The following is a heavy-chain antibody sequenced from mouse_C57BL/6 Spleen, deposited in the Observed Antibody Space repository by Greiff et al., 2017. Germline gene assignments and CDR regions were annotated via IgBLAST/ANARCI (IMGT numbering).Heavy chain of an antibody. Sequence: EVQLVESGAELVRPGASVKLSCTASGFNIKDDYMHWVKQRPEQGLEWIGWIDPENGDTEYASKFQGKATITADTSSNTAYLQLSSLTSEDTAVYYCTTSGSSSAWFAYWGQGTLVTVSA. J-gene: IGHJ3*01. CDR1: GFNIKDDY. V-gene: IGHV14-4*01. CDR2: IDPENGDT. D-gene: IGHD1-1*01. CDR3: TTSGSSSAWFAY.